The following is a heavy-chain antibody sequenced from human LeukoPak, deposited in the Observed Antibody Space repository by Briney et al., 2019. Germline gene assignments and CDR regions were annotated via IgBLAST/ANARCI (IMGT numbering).Heavy chain of an antibody. CDR1: GFTFSSYA. CDR3: ARRRDFIDY. J-gene: IGHJ4*02. CDR2: SSSSGSTI. D-gene: IGHD3/OR15-3a*01. V-gene: IGHV3-11*01. Sequence: GGSLGLSCAASGFTFSSYAMSWIRQAPGKGLEWVSYSSSSGSTIYYADSVKGRFAISRDNAKNSLYLQMNSLRAEDTAVYYCARRRDFIDYWGQGTLVTVSS.